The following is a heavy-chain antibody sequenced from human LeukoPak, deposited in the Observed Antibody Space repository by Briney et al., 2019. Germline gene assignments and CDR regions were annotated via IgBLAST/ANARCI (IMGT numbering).Heavy chain of an antibody. D-gene: IGHD6-13*01. CDR1: GGSFSGYY. J-gene: IGHJ4*02. V-gene: IGHV4-34*01. CDR2: INHSGST. CDR3: AGGSWFKKSFFDY. Sequence: SETLSLTCAVYGGSFSGYYWSWIRQPPGKGLEWIGEINHSGSTNYNPSLKSRVTISVDTSKNQFSLKLSSVTAADTAVYYCAGGSWFKKSFFDYWGQGTLVTVSS.